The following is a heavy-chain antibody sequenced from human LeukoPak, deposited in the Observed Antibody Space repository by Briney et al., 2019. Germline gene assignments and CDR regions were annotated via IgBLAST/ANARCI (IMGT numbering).Heavy chain of an antibody. Sequence: GGSLRLSCAASGFTFSSYSMNWVRQAPGKGLEWVSGISWNSGSIGYADSVKGRFTISRDNAKNSLYLQMNSLRAEATALYYCAKGNVDIVATTFDYWGQGTLVTVSS. CDR2: ISWNSGSI. D-gene: IGHD5-12*01. J-gene: IGHJ4*02. CDR3: AKGNVDIVATTFDY. V-gene: IGHV3-9*01. CDR1: GFTFSSYS.